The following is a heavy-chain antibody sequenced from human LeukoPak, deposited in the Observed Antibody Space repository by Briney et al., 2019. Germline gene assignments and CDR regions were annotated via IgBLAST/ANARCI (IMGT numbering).Heavy chain of an antibody. V-gene: IGHV4-39*01. D-gene: IGHD1-1*01. CDR2: IYYSGST. CDR3: ARHLESRSMAYYYYGMDV. CDR1: GGSISSSSYY. Sequence: PSETLSLTCTVSGGSISSSSYYWGWIRQPPGKGLEWIGSIYYSGSTYYNPSLKSRVTISVDTSKNQFSLKLSSVTAADTAVYYCARHLESRSMAYYYYGMDVWGQGTTVTVSS. J-gene: IGHJ6*02.